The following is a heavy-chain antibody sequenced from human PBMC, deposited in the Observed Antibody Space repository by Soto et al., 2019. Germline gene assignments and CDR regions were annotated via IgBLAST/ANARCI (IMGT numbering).Heavy chain of an antibody. J-gene: IGHJ4*02. CDR1: GFTFSSRW. CDR3: ARDTSYSTDY. Sequence: EVRLVESGGGLVQPGGSLRLSRATSGFTFSSRWMHWVRQAPGKGLVWVSYINSDGSTTTYADSVKGRFTISRDNAKNTVYLQMNSLRVDDTAVYYCARDTSYSTDYWGQGTLVTVSS. D-gene: IGHD2-2*01. V-gene: IGHV3-74*01. CDR2: INSDGSTT.